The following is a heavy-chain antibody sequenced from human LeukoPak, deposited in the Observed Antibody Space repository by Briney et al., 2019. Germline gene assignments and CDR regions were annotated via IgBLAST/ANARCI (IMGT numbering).Heavy chain of an antibody. CDR2: ISGSGDST. CDR1: GFTVSGHP. V-gene: IGHV3-23*01. J-gene: IGHJ4*02. D-gene: IGHD2-15*01. Sequence: GGSLRLSCAASGFTVSGHPMSWVRQAPGKGLEWVSAISGSGDSTYYADSVKGRFTISRDNSKNTLYLQMNSLRAEDTAVYYCAKVDGYCSGGSCYPVDYWGQGTLVTVSS. CDR3: AKVDGYCSGGSCYPVDY.